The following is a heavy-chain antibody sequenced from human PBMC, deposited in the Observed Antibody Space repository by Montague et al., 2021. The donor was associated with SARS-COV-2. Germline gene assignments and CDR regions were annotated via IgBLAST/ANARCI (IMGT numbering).Heavy chain of an antibody. Sequence: SKTLSLTCTVSGGSISSYYWSWIRQPPGKGLEWIGYIYYSGSTNYSPSLKSRVTISVDTSKNQFSLKLSSVTAADTAVYYCARVFPRWLQFDPYFDYWGQGTLVTVSS. V-gene: IGHV4-59*01. J-gene: IGHJ4*02. CDR1: GGSISSYY. CDR2: IYYSGST. CDR3: ARVFPRWLQFDPYFDY. D-gene: IGHD5-24*01.